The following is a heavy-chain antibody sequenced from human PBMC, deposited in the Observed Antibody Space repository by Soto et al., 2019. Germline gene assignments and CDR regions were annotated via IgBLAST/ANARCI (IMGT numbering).Heavy chain of an antibody. D-gene: IGHD6-19*01. V-gene: IGHV3-11*01. CDR3: ARLAVAGTHYFDN. CDR1: GFSFSDYY. Sequence: QVQLVESGGGLVKPGGSLRLSCAASGFSFSDYYMSWIRQAPGKGLECVSYITHSGSSIHYADSVKGRLTISRDNTKNSPYLQMNSLRAEDTAVYYCARLAVAGTHYFDNWGQGTLVNVSS. CDR2: ITHSGSSI. J-gene: IGHJ4*02.